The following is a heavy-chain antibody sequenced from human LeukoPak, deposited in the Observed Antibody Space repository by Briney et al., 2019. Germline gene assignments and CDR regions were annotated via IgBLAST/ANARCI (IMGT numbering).Heavy chain of an antibody. CDR3: ARLGVVRGVDY. Sequence: NTSETLSLTCTVSGGSISSSSYYWGWIRQPPGKGLEWIGSIYYSGSTYYNPSLKSRVTISVDTSKNQFSLKLSPVTAADTAVYYCARLGVVRGVDYWGQGTLVTVSS. CDR2: IYYSGST. V-gene: IGHV4-39*07. J-gene: IGHJ4*02. D-gene: IGHD3-10*01. CDR1: GGSISSSSYY.